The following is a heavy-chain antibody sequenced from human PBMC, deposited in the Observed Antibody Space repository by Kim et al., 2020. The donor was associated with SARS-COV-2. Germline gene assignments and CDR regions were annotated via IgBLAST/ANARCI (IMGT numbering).Heavy chain of an antibody. J-gene: IGHJ6*02. CDR3: ARDDYGEGYGMDV. D-gene: IGHD4-17*01. V-gene: IGHV1-46*04. Sequence: AEEVERRVTMNRHTATSTVCMELSSLRSEDTAVYYCARDDYGEGYGMDVWGQGTTVTVSS.